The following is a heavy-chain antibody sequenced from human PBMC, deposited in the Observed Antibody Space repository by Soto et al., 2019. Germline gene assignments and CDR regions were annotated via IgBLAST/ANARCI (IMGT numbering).Heavy chain of an antibody. V-gene: IGHV4-59*01. J-gene: IGHJ4*02. D-gene: IGHD3-16*01. CDR3: ARAGIYLELWGRQSYYFDY. CDR1: GGSISSYY. Sequence: SETLSLTCTVSGGSISSYYWSWIRQPPGKGLEWIGYIYYSGSTNYNPSLKSRVTISVDTSKNQFSLKLSSVTAADTAVYYCARAGIYLELWGRQSYYFDYWRPVYLVTVS. CDR2: IYYSGST.